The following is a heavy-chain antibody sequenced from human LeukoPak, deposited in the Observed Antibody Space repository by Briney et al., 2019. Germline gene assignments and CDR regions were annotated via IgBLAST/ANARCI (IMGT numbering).Heavy chain of an antibody. J-gene: IGHJ4*02. V-gene: IGHV4-59*08. CDR3: ASRIIVGAGYYFDY. CDR2: IYYSGST. CDR1: GGSISSYY. D-gene: IGHD1-26*01. Sequence: SETLSLTCTVSGGSISSYYWSWIRQPPGKGLEWIGYIYYSGSTNYNPSLKSRATISVDTSKNQFSLKLSSVTAADTAVYYCASRIIVGAGYYFDYWGQGTLVTVSS.